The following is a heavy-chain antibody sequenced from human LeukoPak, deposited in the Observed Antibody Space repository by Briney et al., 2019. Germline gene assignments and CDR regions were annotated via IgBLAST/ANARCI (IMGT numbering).Heavy chain of an antibody. V-gene: IGHV4-38-2*02. J-gene: IGHJ4*02. CDR3: ARDNGGDDPPTLDY. CDR2: IYYSGNT. CDR1: GYSISSGFY. D-gene: IGHD2-8*01. Sequence: PSETLSLTCAVSGYSISSGFYWAWIRQPPGKGLEWLGIIYYSGNTYYNPSLKSRLTISLDTSKNEFYLKLSSVTAADTAVYYCARDNGGDDPPTLDYWGQGTLVTVSS.